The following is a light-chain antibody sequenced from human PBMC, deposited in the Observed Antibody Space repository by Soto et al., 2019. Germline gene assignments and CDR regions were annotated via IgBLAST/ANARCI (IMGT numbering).Light chain of an antibody. J-gene: IGKJ2*03. CDR1: QSASNY. V-gene: IGKV1-39*01. CDR3: QQTYTSPYS. CDR2: GTS. Sequence: DIQMTQSPPSLSASVGDRVTITCRASQSASNYLHWYQQKPGKVPKLLIYGTSSLQSGVPSRFAGSGSETDFTLTISSLQLDDLATYYCQQTYTSPYSFCGGTKVEI.